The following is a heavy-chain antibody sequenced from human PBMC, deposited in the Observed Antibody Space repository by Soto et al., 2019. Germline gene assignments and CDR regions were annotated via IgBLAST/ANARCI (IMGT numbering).Heavy chain of an antibody. J-gene: IGHJ4*02. D-gene: IGHD6-6*01. Sequence: QVQLVESGGGVVQPGGSLRLSCEASGFNFNTYGMHWVRQSPGKGLEWVAIIWYEGSNKNYADSVKGRFAISRDNSQNTLWLQMNNLRDEDTAVYYCARDKGPVAARVSLDYWGQGTMVTVSS. CDR1: GFNFNTYG. CDR2: IWYEGSNK. V-gene: IGHV3-33*01. CDR3: ARDKGPVAARVSLDY.